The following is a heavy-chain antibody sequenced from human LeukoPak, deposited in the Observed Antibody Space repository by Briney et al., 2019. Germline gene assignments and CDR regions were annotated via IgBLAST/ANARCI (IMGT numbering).Heavy chain of an antibody. V-gene: IGHV1-46*01. D-gene: IGHD5-18*01. J-gene: IGHJ3*02. CDR1: GYTFTRYY. CDR2: INPSGGST. Sequence: ASVKVSCKASGYTFTRYYMHWVRQAPGQGLEWMGIINPSGGSTTYAQKFQGRVTMTRDTSTSTVYMELSSLRSEDTAVYYCARGDIDRDIAMVDDAFDIWGQGTMVTVSS. CDR3: ARGDIDRDIAMVDDAFDI.